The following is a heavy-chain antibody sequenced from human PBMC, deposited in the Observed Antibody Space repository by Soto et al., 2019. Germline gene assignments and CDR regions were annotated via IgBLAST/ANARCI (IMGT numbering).Heavy chain of an antibody. J-gene: IGHJ5*02. CDR3: ARGLAARYWFDP. CDR1: GGTFSSYA. V-gene: IGHV1-69*13. CDR2: IIPIFGTA. Sequence: ASVKVSCKASGGTFSSYAISWVRQAPGQGLEWMGGIIPIFGTANYAQKFQGRVTITADESTSTAYMELSSLRSEDTAVYYCARGLAARYWFDPWGQGTLVTVSS. D-gene: IGHD6-6*01.